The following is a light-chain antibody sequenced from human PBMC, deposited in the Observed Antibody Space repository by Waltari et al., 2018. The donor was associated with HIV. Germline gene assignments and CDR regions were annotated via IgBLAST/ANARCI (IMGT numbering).Light chain of an antibody. CDR3: QQYNRRPPWT. J-gene: IGKJ1*01. CDR1: ENVYTN. Sequence: ETVMTQSPATLSVSPGERATLSCRASENVYTNLAWYQQKPGQAPRLLIYAASIRDTGVPVRFSGSGSGTVFTLTINTLQSEDFAVYYGQQYNRRPPWTFGQGTKVEVK. CDR2: AAS. V-gene: IGKV3-15*01.